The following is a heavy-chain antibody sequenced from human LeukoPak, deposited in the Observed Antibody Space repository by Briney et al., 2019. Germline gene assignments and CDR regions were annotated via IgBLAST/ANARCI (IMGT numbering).Heavy chain of an antibody. CDR2: IYISGST. Sequence: PSETLSLTCTVSGGSISSYYWSWIRQPAGKGLEWIGRIYISGSTNYNPSLKSRVTMSVDMSKKQFSLKLSSVTAADTAVYYCARALDCSNTTCYYYYYGMDVWGQGTTVTVSS. D-gene: IGHD2-2*01. J-gene: IGHJ6*02. V-gene: IGHV4-4*07. CDR1: GGSISSYY. CDR3: ARALDCSNTTCYYYYYGMDV.